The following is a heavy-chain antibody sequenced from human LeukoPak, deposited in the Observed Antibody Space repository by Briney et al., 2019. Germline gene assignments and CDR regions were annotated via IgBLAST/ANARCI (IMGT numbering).Heavy chain of an antibody. J-gene: IGHJ6*03. V-gene: IGHV4-59*01. CDR1: GGSISSYS. Sequence: SETLSLTCTVSGGSISSYSWSWIRQPPGKGLEWIGNIFYSGRTNYNPSLKSRVTISVDTSKNQFSLKLNSVTAADTAVYYCARVGSSPYYYYYMDVWGKGTTVTVSS. CDR2: IFYSGRT. CDR3: ARVGSSPYYYYYMDV. D-gene: IGHD6-6*01.